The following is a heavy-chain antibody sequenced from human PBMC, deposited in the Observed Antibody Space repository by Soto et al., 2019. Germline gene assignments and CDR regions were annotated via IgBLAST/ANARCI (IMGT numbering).Heavy chain of an antibody. CDR1: GGSISGFF. J-gene: IGHJ6*02. CDR2: VAASGST. CDR3: ARGGSTHYYYGLDV. Sequence: KLSETLSLTCTVSGGSISGFFWTWVRQPPGMPLEGLGHVAASGSTAYNPSLRSRLSLSLDVSKNRFSLELTSVTAADTATYFCARGGSTHYYYGLDVWGQGTTVTVSS. V-gene: IGHV4-4*07.